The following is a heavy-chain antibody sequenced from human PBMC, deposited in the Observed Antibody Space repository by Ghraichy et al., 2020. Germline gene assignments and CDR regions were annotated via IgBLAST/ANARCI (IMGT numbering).Heavy chain of an antibody. D-gene: IGHD2-15*01. CDR2: IKSDGSST. J-gene: IGHJ4*02. Sequence: GESLKLSCAASGFTFSGYWMHWVRQAPGRGLVWVSRIKSDGSSTIYADSLKGRFTISRDNAKNTLYLQMNSLRAEDTAVYYCAREYCSGGRCYFGTGGSHFDYWGQGTLVTVSS. CDR3: AREYCSGGRCYFGTGGSHFDY. CDR1: GFTFSGYW. V-gene: IGHV3-74*01.